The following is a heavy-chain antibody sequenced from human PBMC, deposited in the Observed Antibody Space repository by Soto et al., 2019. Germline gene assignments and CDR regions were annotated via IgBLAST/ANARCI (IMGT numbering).Heavy chain of an antibody. Sequence: SETLSLTCTVSGGSISSYYWSWIRQPPGKGLEWIGYIYYSGSTNYNPSLKSRVTISVDTSKNQFSLKLSSVTAADTAGYYCARQLGQEYYGSGSYGVFDYWGQGTLVTVSS. CDR3: ARQLGQEYYGSGSYGVFDY. CDR2: IYYSGST. CDR1: GGSISSYY. D-gene: IGHD3-10*01. J-gene: IGHJ4*02. V-gene: IGHV4-59*08.